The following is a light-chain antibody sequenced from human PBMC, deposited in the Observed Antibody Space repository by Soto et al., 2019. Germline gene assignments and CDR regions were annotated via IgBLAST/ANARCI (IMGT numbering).Light chain of an antibody. V-gene: IGKV3-15*01. CDR2: GAS. CDR3: QQYNNWPPT. J-gene: IGKJ1*01. CDR1: QSVSSN. Sequence: EIVMTQSPATLSVSPGERATLSCRASQSVSSNLGWYQQKPGQAPRLLIYGASTRATGIPARFSGSGSGTEFTLTISSLQSEDFAVYYCQQYNNWPPTFGQGTK.